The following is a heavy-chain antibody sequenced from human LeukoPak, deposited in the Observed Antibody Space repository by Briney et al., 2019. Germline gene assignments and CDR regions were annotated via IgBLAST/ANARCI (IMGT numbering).Heavy chain of an antibody. CDR3: TRERYYDGTGYYYVQY. J-gene: IGHJ4*02. Sequence: SETLSLTCTVSGYSIGSGYYWGWIRQSPGRGLEWIGSIYHTESTYYNPSLKSRVTISLDTSKNQFSLKLSSVTAADTAVYSCTRERYYDGTGYYYVQYWGQGAQVTVSS. CDR2: IYHTEST. CDR1: GYSIGSGYY. V-gene: IGHV4-38-2*02. D-gene: IGHD3-22*01.